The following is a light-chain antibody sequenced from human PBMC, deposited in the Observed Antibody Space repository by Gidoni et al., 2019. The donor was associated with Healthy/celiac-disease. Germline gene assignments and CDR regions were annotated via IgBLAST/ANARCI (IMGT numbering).Light chain of an antibody. CDR2: KDS. CDR3: QSADSSGTYVV. J-gene: IGLJ2*01. CDR1: ALPKKY. V-gene: IGLV3-25*03. Sequence: SYELTQPPSVPVSPGQTARITCSGDALPKKYAYWYQQKPGQAPVLVIYKDSERPSGIPERCSGSSSGTTVTLTISGVQAEDEADYYCQSADSSGTYVVFGGGTKLTVL.